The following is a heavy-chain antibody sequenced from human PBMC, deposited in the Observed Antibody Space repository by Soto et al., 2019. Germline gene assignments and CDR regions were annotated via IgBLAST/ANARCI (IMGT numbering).Heavy chain of an antibody. Sequence: PGGSLRLSCAASGFTFSSNWMQWVRQVPGKGLVWVSRINSDGSTTTYADSVKGRFTISRDNAKSTPHLQMNSLRAEDTAVYYCARVAAPYYYYYMDVWGKGTTVTVSS. J-gene: IGHJ6*03. CDR3: ARVAAPYYYYYMDV. D-gene: IGHD6-13*01. V-gene: IGHV3-74*01. CDR2: INSDGSTT. CDR1: GFTFSSNW.